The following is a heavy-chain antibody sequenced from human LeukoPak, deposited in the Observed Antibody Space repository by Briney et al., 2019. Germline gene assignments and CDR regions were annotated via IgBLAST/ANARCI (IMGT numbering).Heavy chain of an antibody. V-gene: IGHV4-61*01. D-gene: IGHD3-22*01. CDR2: IYYSGST. CDR3: ARVTYYYDSSGYYYSTLFDP. J-gene: IGHJ5*02. Sequence: SETLSLTCTVSGGSVSSGSYYWSWIRQPPGKGLEWIGYIYYSGSTYYNPSLKSRVTISVDTSKNQFSLKLSSVTAADTAVYYCARVTYYYDSSGYYYSTLFDPWGQGTLVTVSS. CDR1: GGSVSSGSYY.